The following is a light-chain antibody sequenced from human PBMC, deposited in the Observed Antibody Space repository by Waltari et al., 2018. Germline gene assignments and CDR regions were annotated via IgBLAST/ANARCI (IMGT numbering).Light chain of an antibody. Sequence: EVVMTHSPATLSVSPGGRANLPCRATRSLSINFVWYQQRPGQAPRLLIYGASTRATDIPARFSGSGSGTEFTLTISSLQSEDAAVYYCQQFNDWPRTFGQGTKVEVK. CDR2: GAS. V-gene: IGKV3-15*01. J-gene: IGKJ1*01. CDR3: QQFNDWPRT. CDR1: RSLSIN.